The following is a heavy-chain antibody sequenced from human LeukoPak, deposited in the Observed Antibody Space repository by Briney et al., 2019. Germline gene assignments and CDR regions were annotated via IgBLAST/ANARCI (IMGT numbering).Heavy chain of an antibody. D-gene: IGHD1-26*01. J-gene: IGHJ4*02. CDR3: ARSSGSSMYFDY. CDR2: INPNSGGT. V-gene: IGHV1-2*02. CDR1: GFTFTGHY. Sequence: ASVKVSCKSSGFTFTGHYIHWVRQAPGQGLEWMGWINPNSGGTNYAQKFQGRVTMTRDTSISTAYMELSRLRSDDTAVYYCARSSGSSMYFDYWGQGTLVTVSS.